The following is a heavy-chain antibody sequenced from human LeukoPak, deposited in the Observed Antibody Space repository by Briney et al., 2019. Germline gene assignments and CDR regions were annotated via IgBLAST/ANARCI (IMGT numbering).Heavy chain of an antibody. CDR1: GFTFSSYW. Sequence: PGGSLRLSCAASGFTFSSYWMSWVRQAPGKGLEWVANIKEDGSEKRDVDSVKGRFTISRDNAKNSLYLQMNSLRAEDTALYYCARSQQPSSYGSRWGTSYYYYMDVWGKGTTVTVSS. V-gene: IGHV3-7*03. CDR2: IKEDGSEK. CDR3: ARSQQPSSYGSRWGTSYYYYMDV. D-gene: IGHD3-10*01. J-gene: IGHJ6*03.